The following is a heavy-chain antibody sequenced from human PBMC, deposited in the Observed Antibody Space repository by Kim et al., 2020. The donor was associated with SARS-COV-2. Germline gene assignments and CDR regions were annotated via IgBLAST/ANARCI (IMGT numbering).Heavy chain of an antibody. CDR1: GFTFSSYS. CDR3: ARGVEDMIVAPKGLDY. D-gene: IGHD3-22*01. CDR2: ISSSRSYR. V-gene: IGHV3-21*01. J-gene: IGHJ4*01. Sequence: GGSLRLSCAASGFTFSSYSMNWVRQAPGKGLEWVSSISSSRSYRYYADSVQGRFTISRDNAKNSLYLQMNSLRAEDTAVYYCARGVEDMIVAPKGLDYWG.